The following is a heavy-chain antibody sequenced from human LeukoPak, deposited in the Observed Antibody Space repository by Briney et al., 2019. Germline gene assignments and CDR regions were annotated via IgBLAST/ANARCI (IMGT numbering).Heavy chain of an antibody. J-gene: IGHJ4*02. CDR3: AKASTYYYDSSGYYIDY. CDR1: GFTFSSYA. D-gene: IGHD3-22*01. Sequence: GGSLRLSCAASGFTFSSYATSWVRQAPGKGLEWVSAISGSGGSTYYADSVKGRFTISRDNSKNTLYLQMNSLRAEDTAVYYCAKASTYYYDSSGYYIDYWGQGTLVTVSS. V-gene: IGHV3-23*01. CDR2: ISGSGGST.